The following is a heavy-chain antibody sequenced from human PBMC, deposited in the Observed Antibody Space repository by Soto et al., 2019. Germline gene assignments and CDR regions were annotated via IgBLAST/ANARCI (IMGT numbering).Heavy chain of an antibody. Sequence: PSETLSLTCTVSAGSLSTYCWSWIRQPPGKGLDWIAYIDYTGSTKYNPSLKSRVTISVDTPKNQFSLKLNSVTAADTAVYYCARHIWELDAFDIWGQGTMVTVSS. CDR3: ARHIWELDAFDI. D-gene: IGHD1-26*01. CDR2: IDYTGST. V-gene: IGHV4-59*08. CDR1: AGSLSTYC. J-gene: IGHJ3*02.